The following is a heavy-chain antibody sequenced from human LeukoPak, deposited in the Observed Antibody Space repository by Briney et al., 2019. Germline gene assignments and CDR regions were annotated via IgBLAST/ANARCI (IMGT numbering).Heavy chain of an antibody. Sequence: PSGTLSLTCAVSGGSITTRNSWSWVRQPPGKGLEWIAEMHHDGSANYNPSLKSRVTISVDTSRNQFSLKLSSVTAADTAVYYCARENGDSYYFDYWGQGTLVTVSS. CDR1: GGSITTRNS. CDR3: ARENGDSYYFDY. V-gene: IGHV4-4*02. J-gene: IGHJ4*02. D-gene: IGHD3-10*01. CDR2: MHHDGSA.